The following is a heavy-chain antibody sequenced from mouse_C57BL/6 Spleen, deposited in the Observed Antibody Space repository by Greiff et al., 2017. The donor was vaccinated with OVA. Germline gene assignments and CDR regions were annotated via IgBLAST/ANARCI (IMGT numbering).Heavy chain of an antibody. V-gene: IGHV1-15*01. CDR2: IDPETGGT. CDR3: TRFIYDGYYVFAY. CDR1: GYTFTDYE. J-gene: IGHJ3*01. D-gene: IGHD2-3*01. Sequence: QVQLQQSGAELVRPGASVTLSCKASGYTFTDYEMHWVKQTPVHGLEWIGAIDPETGGTAYNQKFKGKAILTADKSSSTAYMEIRSLTSEDSAVYDCTRFIYDGYYVFAYWGQGTLVTVSA.